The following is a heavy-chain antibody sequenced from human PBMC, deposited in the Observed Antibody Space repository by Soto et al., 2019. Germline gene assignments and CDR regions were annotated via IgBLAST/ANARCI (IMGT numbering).Heavy chain of an antibody. CDR1: GFTFSSYA. D-gene: IGHD5-18*01. CDR2: ISYDGSNK. CDR3: ARSSGYSYGSSRVYY. Sequence: QVQLVESGGGVVQPGRSLRLSCAASGFTFSSYAMHWVRQAPGKGLEWVAVISYDGSNKYYADSVKGRFTISRDNSKNTLYLQMNSLRAEDTAVYYCARSSGYSYGSSRVYYWGQGTLVTVSS. V-gene: IGHV3-30-3*01. J-gene: IGHJ4*02.